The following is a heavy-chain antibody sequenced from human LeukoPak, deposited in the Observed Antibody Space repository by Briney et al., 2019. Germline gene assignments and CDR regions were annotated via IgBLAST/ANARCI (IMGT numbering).Heavy chain of an antibody. J-gene: IGHJ6*02. CDR1: GGTFSSYA. CDR3: ASGYCSGGSCYSKENYYYYYGMDV. V-gene: IGHV1-69*13. D-gene: IGHD2-15*01. Sequence: SVTVSCKASGGTFSSYAISWVRQAPGQGLEWMGGIIPIFGTANYAQKFQGRVTITADESTSTAYMELSSLRSEDTAVYYCASGYCSGGSCYSKENYYYYYGMDVWGQGTTVTVSS. CDR2: IIPIFGTA.